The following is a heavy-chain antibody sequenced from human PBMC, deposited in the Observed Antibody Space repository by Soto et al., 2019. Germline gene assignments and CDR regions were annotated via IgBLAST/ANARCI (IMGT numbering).Heavy chain of an antibody. V-gene: IGHV3-11*01. D-gene: IGHD5-12*01. CDR1: GFTFSDYY. CDR3: ASPTVTPHYGMDV. Sequence: QVQLVESGGGLVKPGGSLRLSCAASGFTFSDYYMSWIRQAPGKGLEWVSYISSSGSTIYYADSVKGPFTTSRDNAKKSLYLQMNSLRAEDTAVNYCASPTVTPHYGMDVWGQGTTVTVSS. J-gene: IGHJ6*02. CDR2: ISSSGSTI.